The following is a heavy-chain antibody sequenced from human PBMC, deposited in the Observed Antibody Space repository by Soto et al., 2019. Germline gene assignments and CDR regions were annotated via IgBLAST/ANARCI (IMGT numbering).Heavy chain of an antibody. V-gene: IGHV3-23*01. CDR1: GFTFSSYA. CDR3: AQDSAGHYYDSCGLDY. J-gene: IGHJ4*02. Sequence: EVQLLESGGGLVQPGGSLRLSCAASGFTFSSYAMSWVRQAPGKGLEWVSAISGSGGSTYYADSVKGRFTISRDNSKDALYLQIDSQRAEYTAVYYCAQDSAGHYYDSCGLDYGGQGTLVTLSS. CDR2: ISGSGGST. D-gene: IGHD3-22*01.